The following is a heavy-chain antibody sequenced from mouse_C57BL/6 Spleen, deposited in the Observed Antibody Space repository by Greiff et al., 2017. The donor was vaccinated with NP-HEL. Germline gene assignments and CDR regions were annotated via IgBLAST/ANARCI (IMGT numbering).Heavy chain of an antibody. V-gene: IGHV1-26*01. CDR3: ARNYYGNYEDYWYFDV. Sequence: EVQLQQSGPELVKPGASVKISCKASGYTFTDYYMNWVKQSHGKSLEWIGDINPNNGGTSYNQKFKGKATLTVDKSSSTAYMELRSLTSEDSAVYYCARNYYGNYEDYWYFDVWGTGTTVTVSS. CDR2: INPNNGGT. D-gene: IGHD2-1*01. CDR1: GYTFTDYY. J-gene: IGHJ1*03.